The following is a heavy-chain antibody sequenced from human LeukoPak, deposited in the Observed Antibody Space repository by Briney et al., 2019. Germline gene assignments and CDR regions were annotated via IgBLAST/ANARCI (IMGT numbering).Heavy chain of an antibody. V-gene: IGHV3-23*01. D-gene: IGHD3-10*01. Sequence: PGGSLRLSCAASGFRFSNFAMSWVRQAPGKGLEWVSLIIGSSGDTLYADSVKGRFTISRDISKNRLYLQMNSLRAEDAAVYYCAKVPYSDYGSGRPPFMDAWGQGTTVAISS. J-gene: IGHJ6*02. CDR3: AKVPYSDYGSGRPPFMDA. CDR1: GFRFSNFA. CDR2: IIGSSGDT.